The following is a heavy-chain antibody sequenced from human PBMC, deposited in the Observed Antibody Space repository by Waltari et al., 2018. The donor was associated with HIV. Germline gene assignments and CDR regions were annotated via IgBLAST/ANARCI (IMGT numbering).Heavy chain of an antibody. CDR3: VRNRIVQQILGGMDV. CDR2: ICYDGSNK. J-gene: IGHJ6*02. CDR1: GFTFGNYG. V-gene: IGHV3-33*01. Sequence: QVHLVESGGGVVQPGRSLRLPCEASGFTFGNYGMHWVRQAPGKVLEGVAVICYDGSNKDDRDAVKGRFTISRDNSKNTLYLQMNSLRAEDTAVYYCVRNRIVQQILGGMDVWGQGTTVTVSS. D-gene: IGHD6-13*01.